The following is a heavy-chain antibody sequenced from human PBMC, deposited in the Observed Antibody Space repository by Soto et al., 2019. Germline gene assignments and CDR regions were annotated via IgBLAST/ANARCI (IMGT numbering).Heavy chain of an antibody. CDR2: ISYDGGNK. CDR1: GFTFSSYG. J-gene: IGHJ6*02. V-gene: IGHV3-30*18. D-gene: IGHD3-16*01. CDR3: AKDPAEAGELQYGMDV. Sequence: GGSLRLSCAASGFTFSSYGMHWVRQAPGKGLEWVAVISYDGGNKYYADSVKGRFTISRDNSKNTLYLQMNSLRAEDTAVYYCAKDPAEAGELQYGMDVWGQGTTVTVSS.